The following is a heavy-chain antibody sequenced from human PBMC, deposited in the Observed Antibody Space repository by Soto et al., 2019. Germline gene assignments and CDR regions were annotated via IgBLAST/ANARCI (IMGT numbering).Heavy chain of an antibody. CDR1: GYSFTSYW. D-gene: IGHD6-13*01. Sequence: GESLKISCKGSGYSFTSYWIGWVRQMPGKGLEWMGIIYPGDSDTRYSPSFRGQVTISADKSISTAYLQWSSLKASDTAMYYCARPSYSSSWYHTDYYYYGMDVWGQGTTVTVSS. J-gene: IGHJ6*02. CDR3: ARPSYSSSWYHTDYYYYGMDV. CDR2: IYPGDSDT. V-gene: IGHV5-51*01.